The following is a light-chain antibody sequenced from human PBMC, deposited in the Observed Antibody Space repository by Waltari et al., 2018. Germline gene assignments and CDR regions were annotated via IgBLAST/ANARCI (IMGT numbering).Light chain of an antibody. V-gene: IGLV2-14*01. CDR1: SSDVGAYNF. J-gene: IGLJ2*01. CDR3: SSYTTISTTV. Sequence: QSALAQPASVSGSPGQSITLSCTGTSSDVGAYNFVSWYQHHPGKAPKLTLYDVSRWPSGVSNRFAGSKSGNTASLTISGLQAEDEADYYCSSYTTISTTVFGGGTKVTVL. CDR2: DVS.